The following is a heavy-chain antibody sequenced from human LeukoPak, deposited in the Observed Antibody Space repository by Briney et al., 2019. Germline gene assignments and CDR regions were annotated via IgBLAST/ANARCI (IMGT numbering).Heavy chain of an antibody. CDR2: INQDGSKK. CDR1: GFTFSSYC. CDR3: ARAPGEGWFDP. V-gene: IGHV3-7*01. J-gene: IGHJ5*02. Sequence: GGSLRLSCAASGFTFSSYCMSWVRQAPGKGLEWVASINQDGSKKYYVDSVKGRFTISRDNPKNSLYLQMNSLRAEDTALYYCARAPGEGWFDPWGQGTLVTVSS. D-gene: IGHD4-17*01.